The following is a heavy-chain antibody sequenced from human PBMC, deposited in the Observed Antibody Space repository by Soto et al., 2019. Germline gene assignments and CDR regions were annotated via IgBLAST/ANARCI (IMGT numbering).Heavy chain of an antibody. Sequence: GASVKVSCKASGFAFTGYYIHLLLQAPVQVPEWMGCINVNSGGTAYAQKFRGRATMTRDTAISTAYMELRILSSDDTAVFFCARDLTRQLAYWLDPWGQGTLVTVSS. D-gene: IGHD6-6*01. V-gene: IGHV1-2*02. CDR3: ARDLTRQLAYWLDP. CDR2: INVNSGGT. CDR1: GFAFTGYY. J-gene: IGHJ5*02.